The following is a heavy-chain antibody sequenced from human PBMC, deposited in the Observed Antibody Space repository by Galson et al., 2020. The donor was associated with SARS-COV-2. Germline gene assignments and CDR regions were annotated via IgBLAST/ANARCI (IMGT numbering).Heavy chain of an antibody. CDR2: IYYSGST. J-gene: IGHJ4*02. Sequence: ETSETLSLTCTVSGGSISTYYWSWTRQPPGKGLEWIGYIYYSGSTNYNPSLKSRVTISVDTSKNQFSLKLSSVTAADTAVYYCARARRQQLVQGLDYWGQGTLVTVSS. CDR3: ARARRQQLVQGLDY. CDR1: GGSISTYY. V-gene: IGHV4-59*01. D-gene: IGHD6-13*01.